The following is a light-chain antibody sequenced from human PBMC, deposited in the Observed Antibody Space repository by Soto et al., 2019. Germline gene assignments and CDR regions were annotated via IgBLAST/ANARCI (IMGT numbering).Light chain of an antibody. CDR1: SSDIGRYDY. Sequence: QSALTQPASVSGSPGQSITISCTGTSSDIGRYDYVSWYQQLPGKAPKLIIYRVINRPAGVSDRFSGSKSRNSASLSISGLQPEDEAGYFCGSYTSATTWVFGGGTKLTVL. CDR3: GSYTSATTWV. J-gene: IGLJ3*02. CDR2: RVI. V-gene: IGLV2-14*03.